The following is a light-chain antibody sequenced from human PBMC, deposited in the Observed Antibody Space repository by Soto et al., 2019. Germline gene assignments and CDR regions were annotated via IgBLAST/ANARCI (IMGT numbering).Light chain of an antibody. V-gene: IGLV2-14*01. Sequence: QSALTQPASVSGSPGQSITISCTGTSSDVGDFHFVSWYQQHPGKAPKLLMYEINNRPSGISHRFSGSKSANTASLTISGLQAEDEADYYCCSHTTFTTRLFGPGTKLTVL. CDR3: CSHTTFTTRL. CDR2: EIN. CDR1: SSDVGDFHF. J-gene: IGLJ1*01.